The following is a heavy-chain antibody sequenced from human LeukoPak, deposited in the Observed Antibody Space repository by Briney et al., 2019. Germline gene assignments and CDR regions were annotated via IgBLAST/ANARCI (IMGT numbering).Heavy chain of an antibody. CDR3: ARDSKRGGYGY. V-gene: IGHV3-7*01. J-gene: IGHJ4*02. D-gene: IGHD3-22*01. Sequence: GGSLRLSCAASGFTFSSYWMSWVRQAPGKGLEWVANIKQDGSEKYYMDSVKGRFTISRDNDKNSLYLQMNSLRAEDTAVYYCARDSKRGGYGYWGQGTLVTVSS. CDR1: GFTFSSYW. CDR2: IKQDGSEK.